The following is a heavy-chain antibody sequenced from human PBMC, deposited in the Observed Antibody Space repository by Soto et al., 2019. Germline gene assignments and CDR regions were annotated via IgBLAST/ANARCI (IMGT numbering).Heavy chain of an antibody. CDR1: GYTFTSYG. V-gene: IGHV1-18*01. J-gene: IGHJ4*02. CDR3: ARDQGYWCDY. CDR2: ISAYNGNT. Sequence: SVNVSCNASGYTFTSYGISWVREAPGQGLEGIGLISAYNGNTNYAQKLPSRVTMTTDTSKSTAYMELGSLRSDDTAVYYCARDQGYWCDYWGQGTLVTVSS. D-gene: IGHD2-8*02.